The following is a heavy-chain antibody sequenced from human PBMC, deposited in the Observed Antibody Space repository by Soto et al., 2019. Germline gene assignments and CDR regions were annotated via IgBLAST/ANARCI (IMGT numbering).Heavy chain of an antibody. CDR1: GGSISSYY. Sequence: PSETLSLTCTVSGGSISSYYWSWFRQSPGKRMEWIGYVHHSWGSSYNPSLQSRVAISLDTSKSQFSLKVTSVTATDTAVYYCARQGFGPLHGLVDDWGQGTTVTVSS. J-gene: IGHJ6*02. CDR2: VHHSWGS. V-gene: IGHV4-59*08. CDR3: ARQGFGPLHGLVDD. D-gene: IGHD3-10*01.